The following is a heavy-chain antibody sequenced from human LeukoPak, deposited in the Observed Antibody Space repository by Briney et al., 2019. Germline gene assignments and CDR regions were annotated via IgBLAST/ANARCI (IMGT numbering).Heavy chain of an antibody. CDR3: ARTKKEPSYYFDF. CDR2: ISSYNDNT. V-gene: IGHV1-18*01. Sequence: ASVKVSCKASGYTFTSYGISWVRQAPGQGLEGMGWISSYNDNTNYAQTLQGRVTMTTDTSTSTAYMELRSLRSDDTAVYYCARTKKEPSYYFDFWGQGTLVTVSS. CDR1: GYTFTSYG. J-gene: IGHJ4*02. D-gene: IGHD1-26*01.